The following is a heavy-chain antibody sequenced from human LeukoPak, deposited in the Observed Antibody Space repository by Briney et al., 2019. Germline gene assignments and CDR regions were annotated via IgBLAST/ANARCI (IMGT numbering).Heavy chain of an antibody. CDR1: GFTVSSNS. D-gene: IGHD6-13*01. V-gene: IGHV3-53*01. CDR3: AKDRSSSYPDIFDY. Sequence: PGGSLRLSCTVSGFTVSSNSMSWVRQAPGKGLEWVSFIYSGTIHYSDSVKGRFTISRDNSKNTLYLQMNSLRAEDTAVYYCAKDRSSSYPDIFDYWGQGTLVTVSS. J-gene: IGHJ4*02. CDR2: IYSGTI.